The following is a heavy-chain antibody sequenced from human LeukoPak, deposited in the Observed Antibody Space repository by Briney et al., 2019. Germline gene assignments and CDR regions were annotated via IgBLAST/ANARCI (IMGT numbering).Heavy chain of an antibody. CDR2: ISSSSTTI. CDR3: ARERVIAAAGDGFDS. D-gene: IGHD2-21*01. V-gene: IGHV3-48*02. Sequence: PGGSLRLSCAASGFTFSDYSMNWVRQAPGKGLEWVSYISSSSTTIFYADSVKGRFTISRDNAKNSLFLQMNGLRDEDTALYYCARERVIAAAGDGFDSWGQGTLATVSS. J-gene: IGHJ4*02. CDR1: GFTFSDYS.